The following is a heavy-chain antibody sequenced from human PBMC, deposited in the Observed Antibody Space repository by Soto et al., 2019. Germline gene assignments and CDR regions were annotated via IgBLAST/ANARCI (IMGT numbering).Heavy chain of an antibody. J-gene: IGHJ4*02. D-gene: IGHD2-15*01. V-gene: IGHV1-46*03. CDR3: ARVGCSGRSCWDYVDN. CDR1: GYTFTSYS. Sequence: DSLKASCKASGYTFTSYSMHWVRQAPGQGLEWMGVINPSGGSTFYAQNFQGRVTMTRDTSTSTVYMDLSSLRSEDTAVYYCARVGCSGRSCWDYVDNWGQGLLVTVS. CDR2: INPSGGST.